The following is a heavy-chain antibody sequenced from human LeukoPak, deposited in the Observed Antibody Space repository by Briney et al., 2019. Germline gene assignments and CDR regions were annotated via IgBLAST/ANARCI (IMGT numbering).Heavy chain of an antibody. Sequence: SVKVSCKASGYTFTTYGISWVRQAPGQGLEWMGGIIPIFGTANYAQKFQGRVTITRDTSASTAYMELSSLRSEDTAVYYCARGSPDAHYDFWSGYYMENWFDPWGQGTLVTVSS. CDR3: ARGSPDAHYDFWSGYYMENWFDP. V-gene: IGHV1-69*05. CDR2: IIPIFGTA. CDR1: GYTFTTYG. D-gene: IGHD3-3*01. J-gene: IGHJ5*02.